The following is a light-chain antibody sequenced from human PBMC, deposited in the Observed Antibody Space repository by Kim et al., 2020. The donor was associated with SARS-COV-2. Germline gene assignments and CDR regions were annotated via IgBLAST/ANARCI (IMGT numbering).Light chain of an antibody. CDR2: DAS. CDR1: QSINIW. CDR3: QEYKSDSWT. Sequence: GDRVTITCRASQSINIWLAWYQQKPGKAPNLLIYDASILESGVPSRFSGSVSGTHFTLTISSLQPDDFATYYCQEYKSDSWTFGQGTKVDIK. V-gene: IGKV1-5*01. J-gene: IGKJ1*01.